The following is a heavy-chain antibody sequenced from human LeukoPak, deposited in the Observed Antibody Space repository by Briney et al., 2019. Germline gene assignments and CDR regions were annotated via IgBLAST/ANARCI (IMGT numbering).Heavy chain of an antibody. CDR1: GGSFSGYY. V-gene: IGHV4-34*01. CDR2: INRGGST. J-gene: IGHJ4*02. Sequence: SETLSLSCAVYGGSFSGYYLNWIRQPLGKGLEWIGEINRGGSTNYNPSLKSRITISVDTSKNQFSLKLTSVTAADTAVYYCARNYNYGRYFFDSWGQGILVTVSS. D-gene: IGHD3-10*01. CDR3: ARNYNYGRYFFDS.